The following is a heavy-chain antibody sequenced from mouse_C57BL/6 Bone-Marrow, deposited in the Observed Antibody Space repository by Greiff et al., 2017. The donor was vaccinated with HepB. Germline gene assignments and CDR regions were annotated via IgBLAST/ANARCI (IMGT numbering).Heavy chain of an antibody. V-gene: IGHV1-72*01. D-gene: IGHD6-1*01. CDR3: ARYKGGPLILYYFDY. Sequence: QVQLQHPGAELVKPGASVKLSCKASGYTFTSYWMHWVKQRPGRGLEWIGRIDPNSGGTKYNEKFKSKATLTVDKPSSTAYMQLSSLTSEDSAVYYCARYKGGPLILYYFDYWGQGTTLTVSS. CDR2: IDPNSGGT. CDR1: GYTFTSYW. J-gene: IGHJ2*01.